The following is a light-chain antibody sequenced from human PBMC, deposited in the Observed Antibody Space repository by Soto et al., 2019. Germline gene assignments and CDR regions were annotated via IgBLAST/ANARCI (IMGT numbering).Light chain of an antibody. CDR2: DAS. CDR1: QSVGGN. J-gene: IGKJ1*01. Sequence: EIVMTQSPATLSVSPGEGATLSCRAIQSVGGNLAWYQQKPGQAPRLLIYDASTRATGIPARFSGSGSGTEFTLTISSLQSEDFAVYYCQQYDNWPTWTFGQGTKVEIK. V-gene: IGKV3-15*01. CDR3: QQYDNWPTWT.